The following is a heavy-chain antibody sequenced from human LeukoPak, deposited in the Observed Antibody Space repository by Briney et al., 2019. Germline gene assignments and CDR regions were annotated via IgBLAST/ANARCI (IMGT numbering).Heavy chain of an antibody. CDR3: ARYKLYHGAFDI. D-gene: IGHD2-2*01. V-gene: IGHV3-7*01. Sequence: GGSLRLSCAASGFTFSSYWMAWFRQAPGKELEWVANIKDDGSQKYHVDSVKGRFTISRDNAKNSLYLQMNSLRAEDTAVYYCARYKLYHGAFDIWGQGTMVTVSS. CDR2: IKDDGSQK. J-gene: IGHJ3*02. CDR1: GFTFSSYW.